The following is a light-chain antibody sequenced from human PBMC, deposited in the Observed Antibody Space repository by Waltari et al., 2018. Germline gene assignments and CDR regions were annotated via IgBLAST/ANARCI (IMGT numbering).Light chain of an antibody. V-gene: IGKV3-11*01. J-gene: IGKJ4*01. Sequence: RRANHCVGSYLAWYQQKSGQAPRLPIYDASNRATGIPARFSGGGSGTDFTLTISSLEPEDFAVYYCQQRSDWLLTFGGGTKVEIK. CDR1: HCVGSY. CDR2: DAS. CDR3: QQRSDWLLT.